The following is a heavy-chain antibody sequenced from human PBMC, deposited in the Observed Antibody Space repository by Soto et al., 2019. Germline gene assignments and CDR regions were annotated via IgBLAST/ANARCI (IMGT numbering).Heavy chain of an antibody. CDR3: ARRIAAAAPYYYYGMDV. J-gene: IGHJ6*02. D-gene: IGHD6-13*01. Sequence: QVQLVQSGAEVKKPGASVKVSCKASGYTFTDYYMHWVRQAPGQGLEWMGWINPNSGGTNYAQKFQGRGTMTRDTSISTAYMELTRLRSDDTAVYYCARRIAAAAPYYYYGMDVWGQGTTVTVSS. CDR2: INPNSGGT. CDR1: GYTFTDYY. V-gene: IGHV1-2*02.